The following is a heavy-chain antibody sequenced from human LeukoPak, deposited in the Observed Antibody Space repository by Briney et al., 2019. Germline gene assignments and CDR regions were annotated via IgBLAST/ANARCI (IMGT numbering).Heavy chain of an antibody. CDR2: ISSNGGST. CDR1: GFAFSSYA. Sequence: GGSLRLSCAASGFAFSSYAMHWVRQAPGKGLEYVSAISSNGGSTYYANSVKGRFTISRDNSKNTLYLQMGSLRAEDMAVYYCARGSSGRPLDYWGQGTLVTVSS. D-gene: IGHD6-19*01. CDR3: ARGSSGRPLDY. J-gene: IGHJ4*02. V-gene: IGHV3-64*01.